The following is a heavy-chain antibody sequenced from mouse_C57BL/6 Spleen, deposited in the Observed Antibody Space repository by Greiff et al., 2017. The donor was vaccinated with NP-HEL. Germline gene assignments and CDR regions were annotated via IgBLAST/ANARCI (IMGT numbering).Heavy chain of an antibody. Sequence: DVMLVESGGGLVQPGGSLSLSCAASGFTFTDYYMSWVRQPPGQALEWLGFIRNKANGYTTDYSASVKGRFTISRNNSQSILYLQMNALRAEDSATYYCARSPWYFAVWGTGTTVTVSS. V-gene: IGHV7-3*01. CDR2: IRNKANGYTT. CDR1: GFTFTDYY. CDR3: ARSPWYFAV. J-gene: IGHJ1*03.